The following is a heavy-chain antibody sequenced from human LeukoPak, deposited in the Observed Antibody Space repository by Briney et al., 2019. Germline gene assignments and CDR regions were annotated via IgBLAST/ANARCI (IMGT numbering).Heavy chain of an antibody. CDR3: ARDPYNWNYGNFDY. CDR1: GFTLSSYS. D-gene: IGHD1-7*01. V-gene: IGHV3-21*01. CDR2: ISSSSYI. Sequence: PGGSLRLSCAASGFTLSSYSMNWVRQAPGKGLEWVSSISSSSYIYYADSVKGRFTISRDNAKNSLYLQMNSLRAEDTAVYYCARDPYNWNYGNFDYWGQGTLVTVSS. J-gene: IGHJ4*02.